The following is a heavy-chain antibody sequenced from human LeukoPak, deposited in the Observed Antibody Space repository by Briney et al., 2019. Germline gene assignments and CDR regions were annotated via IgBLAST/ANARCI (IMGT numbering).Heavy chain of an antibody. CDR1: GFTFSSYW. CDR2: IKQDGSEK. V-gene: IGHV3-7*01. D-gene: IGHD3/OR15-3a*01. CDR3: AREDFDSWTGYFRFRGATWFDP. Sequence: GGSLRLSCAASGFTFSSYWMHWVRHAPGKGLEWVANIKQDGSEKYYVDFVKGRFTISRDNAKNSLYLQMNSLRAEDTAVYYCAREDFDSWTGYFRFRGATWFDPWGQGTLVTVSS. J-gene: IGHJ5*02.